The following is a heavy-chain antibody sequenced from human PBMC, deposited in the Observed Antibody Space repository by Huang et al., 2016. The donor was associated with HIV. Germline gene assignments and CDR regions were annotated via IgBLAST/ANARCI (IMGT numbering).Heavy chain of an antibody. CDR1: GGSFSGYY. CDR3: ARGQGGYYYYYMDV. CDR2: INHSEST. V-gene: IGHV4-34*01. J-gene: IGHJ6*03. Sequence: QVQLQQWGAGLLRPSETLSLTCSVYGGSFSGYYGTWIRQPPGKGMDWSGEINHSESTTSNPSLKSRVTSSVDTSRNQFSLTLTSVTAADTAVYYCARGQGGYYYYYMDVWGKGTTVTVSS.